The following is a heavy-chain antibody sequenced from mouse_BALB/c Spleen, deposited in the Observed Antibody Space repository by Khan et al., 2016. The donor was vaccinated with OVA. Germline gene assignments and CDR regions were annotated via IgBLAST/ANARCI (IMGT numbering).Heavy chain of an antibody. CDR2: ISSGGHYT. J-gene: IGHJ3*01. V-gene: IGHV5-6*01. CDR1: GFTFSTYG. D-gene: IGHD1-1*01. Sequence: EVQLVESGGDLVKPGGSLKLSCAASGFTFSTYGMSWVRQTPDKRLEWVATISSGGHYTYYPDSVKGRFTISRDNAKSTLYLQMSSLKSEDTAFYYCARLAYYYNSEGFAYWGQGTLVTVSA. CDR3: ARLAYYYNSEGFAY.